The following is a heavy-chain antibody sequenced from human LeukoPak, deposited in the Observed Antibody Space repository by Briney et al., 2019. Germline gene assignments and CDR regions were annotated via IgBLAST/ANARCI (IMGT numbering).Heavy chain of an antibody. CDR1: GFTFSSYA. CDR2: ISGSGART. J-gene: IGHJ4*02. V-gene: IGHV3-23*01. D-gene: IGHD3-10*01. Sequence: GGSLRLSCAASGFTFSSYAMNWVRQAPGKGLEWVSSISGSGARTDYADSVKGRFTISRDNSKNTLYLQMNSLRVEDMAVYYCAGSWFYRDYFEYWGQGTLVTVSS. CDR3: AGSWFYRDYFEY.